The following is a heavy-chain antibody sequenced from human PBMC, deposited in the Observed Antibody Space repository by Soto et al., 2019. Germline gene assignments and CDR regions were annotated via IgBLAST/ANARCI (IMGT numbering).Heavy chain of an antibody. CDR1: GYTFTSYG. Sequence: QVQLVQSGAEVKKPGASVKVSCKASGYTFTSYGISWVRQAPGQGLEWMGWISAYNGNTNYAQKLQGRVTMTTDTPTRTAYMELRSQRSDDTAVYYCARDNEEYSRSSGNWFDPWGQGAMVTVSS. J-gene: IGHJ5*02. V-gene: IGHV1-18*01. CDR3: ARDNEEYSRSSGNWFDP. D-gene: IGHD6-6*01. CDR2: ISAYNGNT.